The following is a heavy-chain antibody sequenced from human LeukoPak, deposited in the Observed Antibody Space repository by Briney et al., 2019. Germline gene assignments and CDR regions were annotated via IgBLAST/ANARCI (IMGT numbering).Heavy chain of an antibody. CDR3: ARGYCSYTSCYNAPDS. CDR1: GGSISSGDYY. V-gene: IGHV4-61*02. D-gene: IGHD2-2*02. J-gene: IGHJ4*02. CDR2: IYTSGST. Sequence: SETLSLTCTVSGGSISSGDYYWSWIRQPAGKGLEWIGRIYTSGSTNYNPALKRRVTLSLATPKNQFSLKLSSVTAADTAVYYCARGYCSYTSCYNAPDSWGQGTLVTVSS.